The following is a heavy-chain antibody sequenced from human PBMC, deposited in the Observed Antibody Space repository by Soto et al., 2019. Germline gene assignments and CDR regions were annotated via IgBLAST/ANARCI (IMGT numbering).Heavy chain of an antibody. CDR1: GFTFSSYA. CDR3: AKDYTVVENLQDAFDI. CDR2: ISGSGGST. Sequence: EVQLLESGGGLVQPGGSLRLSCAASGFTFSSYAMSWVRQAPGKGLEWVSAISGSGGSTYYADSVKGRFTISRDNSKNKLYLQMNSLRAEDTAVYYCAKDYTVVENLQDAFDIWGQGTMVTVSS. D-gene: IGHD4-17*01. V-gene: IGHV3-23*01. J-gene: IGHJ3*02.